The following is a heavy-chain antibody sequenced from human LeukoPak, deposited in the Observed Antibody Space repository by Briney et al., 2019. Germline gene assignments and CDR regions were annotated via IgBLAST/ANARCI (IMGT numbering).Heavy chain of an antibody. J-gene: IGHJ4*02. Sequence: GASVKVSCKASGGTFSSYAISWVRQAPGQGLEWMGGIIPIFGTANYAQKFQGRVTITADESTSTAYMVLSSLRSEDTAVYYCARGAAKSYYYGSGSTAYFDYWGQGTLVTVSS. D-gene: IGHD3-10*01. V-gene: IGHV1-69*13. CDR3: ARGAAKSYYYGSGSTAYFDY. CDR2: IIPIFGTA. CDR1: GGTFSSYA.